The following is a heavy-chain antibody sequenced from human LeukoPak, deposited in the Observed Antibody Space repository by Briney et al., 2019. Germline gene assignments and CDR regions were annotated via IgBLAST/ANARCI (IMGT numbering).Heavy chain of an antibody. CDR3: AKNGDRGAYCSGGTCYPYYYYYMDV. D-gene: IGHD2-15*01. CDR1: GFTFSSYA. CDR2: ISGSGGST. V-gene: IGHV3-23*01. Sequence: GGSLRLSCAASGFTFSSYAMSWVRQAPGKGLEWVSAISGSGGSTYYADSVKGRFTISRDNSKNTLYLQMNSLRGEDTAIYYCAKNGDRGAYCSGGTCYPYYYYYMDVWGKGTTVTISS. J-gene: IGHJ6*03.